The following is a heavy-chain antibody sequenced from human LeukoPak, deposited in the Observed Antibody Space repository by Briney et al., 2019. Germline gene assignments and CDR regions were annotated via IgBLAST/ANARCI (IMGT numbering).Heavy chain of an antibody. CDR2: IDPKDSYI. D-gene: IGHD4/OR15-4a*01. J-gene: IGHJ5*02. CDR3: AKSLGAWFDL. CDR1: GSPFTTYW. V-gene: IGHV5-10-1*01. Sequence: GGSLQISCKGSGSPFTTYWISWVRQLPGKGLEWMGRIDPKDSYINYSPSFQGHVTISADKSISTAFLQWSSLKASDTAMYYCAKSLGAWFDLWGQGTLVTVSS.